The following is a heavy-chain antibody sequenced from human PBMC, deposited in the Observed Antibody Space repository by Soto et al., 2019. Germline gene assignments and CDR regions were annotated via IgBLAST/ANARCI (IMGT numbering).Heavy chain of an antibody. D-gene: IGHD3-10*01. CDR3: ARVDTIVRGVQKFDY. V-gene: IGHV4-31*03. CDR2: IYYSGST. CDR1: GGSISSGGYY. Sequence: QVQLQESGPGLVKPSQTLSLTCTVSGGSISSGGYYWSWIRQHPGKGLEWIGYIYYSGSTYYNPSPKSRVTISVAPSKNHFPLKLSSVTAADTAVYYCARVDTIVRGVQKFDYCGQGTLVTVSS. J-gene: IGHJ4*02.